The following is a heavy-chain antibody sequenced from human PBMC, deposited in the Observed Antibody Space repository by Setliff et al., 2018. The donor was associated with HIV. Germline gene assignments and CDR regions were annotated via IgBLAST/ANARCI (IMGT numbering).Heavy chain of an antibody. CDR3: ARHYPRSDDAFDI. V-gene: IGHV4-59*08. D-gene: IGHD6-19*01. J-gene: IGHJ3*02. CDR1: GASISSYY. CDR2: IDYTGNT. Sequence: SETLSLTCTVCGASISSYYWSWSRQSPGKGLEWIGSIDYTGNTDYNPSLKSRVTISVDTSKNQFSLKVSTVTAADTAVYYCARHYPRSDDAFDIWGQGTRVTVSS.